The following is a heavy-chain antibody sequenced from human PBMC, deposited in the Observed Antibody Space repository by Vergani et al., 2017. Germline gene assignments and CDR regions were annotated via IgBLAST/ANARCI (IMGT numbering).Heavy chain of an antibody. D-gene: IGHD4-11*01. V-gene: IGHV1-2*04. J-gene: IGHJ6*02. CDR1: GYTFTGYY. Sequence: QVQLVQSGAEVKKPGASVKVSCKASGYTFTGYYMHWVRQAPGQGLEWMGWINPNSGGTNYAQKFQGWVTMTRDTSISTAYMELSRLRSDDTAVYYCASASQYSNDYYYYYYGMDVWGQGTTVTVS. CDR2: INPNSGGT. CDR3: ASASQYSNDYYYYYYGMDV.